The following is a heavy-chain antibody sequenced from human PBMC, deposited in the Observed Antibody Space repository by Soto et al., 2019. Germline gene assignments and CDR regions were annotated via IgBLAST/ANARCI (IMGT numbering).Heavy chain of an antibody. Sequence: QVQLVESGGGVVQPGRSLRLSCAASGFTFSHYGMHWVRHAPGKGLEWVAVISYDGTNKYYADSVKGRFTISRVNSKNTMYLQMNSLRAEDTAVYDCAKDGGWLPGYYYYGMDVWGQGTTVTVSS. J-gene: IGHJ6*02. CDR3: AKDGGWLPGYYYYGMDV. CDR2: ISYDGTNK. CDR1: GFTFSHYG. D-gene: IGHD6-19*01. V-gene: IGHV3-30*18.